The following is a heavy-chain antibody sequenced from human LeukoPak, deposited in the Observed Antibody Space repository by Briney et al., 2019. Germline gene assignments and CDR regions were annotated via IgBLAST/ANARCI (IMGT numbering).Heavy chain of an antibody. Sequence: PGGSLRLSCITSGFNFRGYNMAWVRQAPGKGLEWLATTTRDGSGKEYVDSVRGRFTISRDNAKNSIYLQMNTLSAEDTAVYFCVTEFWYRFDYWGQGPLVTVSS. V-gene: IGHV3-7*01. J-gene: IGHJ4*02. CDR2: TTRDGSGK. CDR1: GFNFRGYN. D-gene: IGHD3-3*01. CDR3: VTEFWYRFDY.